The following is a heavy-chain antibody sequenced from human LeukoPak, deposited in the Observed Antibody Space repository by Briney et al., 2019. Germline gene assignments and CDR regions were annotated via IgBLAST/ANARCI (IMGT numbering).Heavy chain of an antibody. CDR3: TKGDGGYHLIDY. D-gene: IGHD5-12*01. J-gene: IGHJ4*02. CDR1: GFTFSSYA. CDR2: ISGSGGGT. Sequence: GGSLRLSCAASGFTFSSYAMSWVRQAPGKGLEWVSAISGSGGGTYYADSVKGRFTISRDNSKNVVFLQMNSLRADDTAIYYCTKGDGGYHLIDYWGQGTLATVSS. V-gene: IGHV3-23*01.